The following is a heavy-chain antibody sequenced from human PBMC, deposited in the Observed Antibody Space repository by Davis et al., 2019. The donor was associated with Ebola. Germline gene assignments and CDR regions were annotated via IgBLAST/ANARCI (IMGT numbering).Heavy chain of an antibody. D-gene: IGHD3-9*01. CDR2: MNPNSGNT. J-gene: IGHJ3*02. Sequence: AASVKFSCKASGYTFTSYDINWVRQATGQGLEWMGWMNPNSGNTGYAQKFQGRVTMTRNTSISTAYMELSSLRSEDTAVYYCARGRHYDILTGYYKGDAFDIWGQGTMVTVSS. V-gene: IGHV1-8*01. CDR3: ARGRHYDILTGYYKGDAFDI. CDR1: GYTFTSYD.